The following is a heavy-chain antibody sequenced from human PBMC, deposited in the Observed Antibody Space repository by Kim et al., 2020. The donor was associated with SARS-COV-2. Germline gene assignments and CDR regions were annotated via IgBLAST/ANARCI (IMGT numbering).Heavy chain of an antibody. CDR3: ARGQDFIAVAGGIDY. CDR1: GGSFSGYY. J-gene: IGHJ4*02. Sequence: SETLSLTCAVYGGSFSGYYWSWIRQPPGKGLEWIGEINHSGSTNYNPSLKSRVTISVDTSKNQFSLKLSTVTAADTAEYYCARGQDFIAVAGGIDYWGQGTLVTVSS. D-gene: IGHD6-19*01. CDR2: INHSGST. V-gene: IGHV4-34*01.